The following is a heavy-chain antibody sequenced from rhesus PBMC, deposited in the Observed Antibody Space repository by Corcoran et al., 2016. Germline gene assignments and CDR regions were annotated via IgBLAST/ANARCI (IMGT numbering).Heavy chain of an antibody. D-gene: IGHD5-24*01. CDR1: GFTFDDYA. Sequence: GGGVVQPGGSLRLSCAASGFTFDDYAMHWVRQAPGKGLEWGSGISGSGGSTFYADSVKGLFTISRDNAKNSLYLQMGSLRAEDTAFDYWASVVGTVTFFDYWGQGVLVTVSS. CDR2: ISGSGGST. CDR3: ASVVGTVTFFDY. V-gene: IGHV3-201*01. J-gene: IGHJ4*01.